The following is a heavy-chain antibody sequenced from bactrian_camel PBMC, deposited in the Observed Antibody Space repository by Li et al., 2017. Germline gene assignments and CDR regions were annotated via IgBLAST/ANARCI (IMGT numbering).Heavy chain of an antibody. CDR3: ATALQSGGYGRYVYHV. CDR1: GFAFSSYW. D-gene: IGHD3*01. Sequence: QVQLVESGGALVQPGGSLRLSCEASGFAFSSYWMTWVRQAPGKGLEWVSSIADTSTYYANSVKGRFTISRDNAKNTLYLQLSSLKSEDTALYYCATALQSGGYGRYVYHVWGQGTQVTVS. V-gene: IGHV3S6*01. J-gene: IGHJ4*01. CDR2: IADTST.